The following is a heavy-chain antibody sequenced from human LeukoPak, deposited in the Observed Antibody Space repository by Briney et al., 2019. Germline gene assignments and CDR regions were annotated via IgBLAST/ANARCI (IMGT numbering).Heavy chain of an antibody. CDR1: GYTFTGYN. V-gene: IGHV1-2*02. CDR3: ARVGYSYGFVYDY. Sequence: ASVKVSCKASGYTFTGYNMHWVRQAPGQGLEWMGWINPNSGGTNYAQKFQGRVTMTRDTSISTAYMELSRLRSDDTAVYYCARVGYSYGFVYDYWGQGTLVTVSS. D-gene: IGHD5-18*01. CDR2: INPNSGGT. J-gene: IGHJ4*02.